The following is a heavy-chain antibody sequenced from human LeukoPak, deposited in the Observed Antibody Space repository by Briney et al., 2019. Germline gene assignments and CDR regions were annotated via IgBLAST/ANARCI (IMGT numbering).Heavy chain of an antibody. J-gene: IGHJ6*02. CDR1: GFTFDDYV. CDR2: ISWHSGRI. Sequence: PGRSLRLSCAAPGFTFDDYVMHWVRQAPGKGLEWVSGISWHSGRIGYADSVKGRFTISRDNAKNSLYLQVNSLRAEDTALYYCAKDVTATASSYYGMDVWGQGTTVTVSS. D-gene: IGHD2-21*02. CDR3: AKDVTATASSYYGMDV. V-gene: IGHV3-9*01.